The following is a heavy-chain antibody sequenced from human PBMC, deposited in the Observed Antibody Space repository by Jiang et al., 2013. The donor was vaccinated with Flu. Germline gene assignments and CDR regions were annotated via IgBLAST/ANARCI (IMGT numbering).Heavy chain of an antibody. CDR1: GYTFTSYY. CDR3: ARRGGDSSGYYSGMDV. J-gene: IGHJ6*02. V-gene: IGHV1-46*01. D-gene: IGHD3-22*01. CDR2: INPSGGST. Sequence: SVKVSCKASGYTFTSYYMHWVRQAPGQGLEWMGIINPSGGSTSYAQKFQGRVTMTRDTSTSTVYMELSSLRSEDTAVYYCARRGGDSSGYYSGMDVWGQGTTVTVSS.